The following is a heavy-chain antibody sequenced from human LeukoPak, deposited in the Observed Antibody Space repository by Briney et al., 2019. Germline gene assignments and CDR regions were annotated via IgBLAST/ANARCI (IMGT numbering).Heavy chain of an antibody. D-gene: IGHD3-3*01. CDR3: AKSRSDVVDY. V-gene: IGHV3-66*01. CDR1: EFSVGSNY. Sequence: GGSLRLSCAASEFSVGSNYMTWVRQAPGKRLEWVSLIYSGGSTYYADSVKGRFTISRDNSKNTLYLQMNSLRAEDTAVYYCAKSRSDVVDYWGQGTLVTVSS. J-gene: IGHJ4*02. CDR2: IYSGGST.